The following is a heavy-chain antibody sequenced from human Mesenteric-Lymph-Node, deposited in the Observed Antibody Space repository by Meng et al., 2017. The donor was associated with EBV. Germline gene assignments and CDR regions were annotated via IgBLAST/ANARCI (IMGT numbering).Heavy chain of an antibody. V-gene: IGHV4-34*01. J-gene: IGHJ5*01. CDR1: GGSFSGYY. D-gene: IGHD3-10*01. CDR3: ARDYFGLGTYYNYDWIDS. CDR2: INHSGST. Sequence: QGQLQQWGAGLLKPSEALSLTCAVYGGSFSGYYWSWIRQSPGKGLEWIGEINHSGSTNYNPSLKSRVSISLDTSDNQFSLKLHSVTAADTAVYYCARDYFGLGTYYNYDWIDSWGQGTLVTVSS.